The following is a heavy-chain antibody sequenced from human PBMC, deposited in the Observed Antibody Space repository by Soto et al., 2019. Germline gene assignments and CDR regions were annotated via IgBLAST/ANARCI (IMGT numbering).Heavy chain of an antibody. V-gene: IGHV3-33*08. Sequence: GGSLRLSCAGSGFIFRSYWMSWVRQAPGKGLEWVAFIWHDGGNKFYTESVKGRFTISRDNSKNTLYLQMTSLSAEDTAMYYCARDGDVNTGFGKDYWGQGTLVTVSS. D-gene: IGHD3-16*01. CDR2: IWHDGGNK. CDR3: ARDGDVNTGFGKDY. CDR1: GFIFRSYW. J-gene: IGHJ4*02.